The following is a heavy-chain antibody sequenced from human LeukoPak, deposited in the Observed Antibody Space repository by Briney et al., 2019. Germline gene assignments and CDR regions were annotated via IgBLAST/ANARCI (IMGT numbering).Heavy chain of an antibody. Sequence: GGSLRLSCAASGFTFSGHNMNWVRQAPGKGLEWISFVSISSGTIYYADSVNGRFRISRDNAKSSLDLEMNGLRAEDTAVYYCARAMSTFGGVRNYFDSWGQGTLVTVSS. D-gene: IGHD3-16*01. CDR3: ARAMSTFGGVRNYFDS. CDR1: GFTFSGHN. V-gene: IGHV3-48*04. J-gene: IGHJ4*02. CDR2: VSISSGTI.